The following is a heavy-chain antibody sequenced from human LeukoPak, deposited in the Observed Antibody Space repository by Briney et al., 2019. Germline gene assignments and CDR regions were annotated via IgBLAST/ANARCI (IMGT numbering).Heavy chain of an antibody. CDR3: AKRVLVRGVTPGAFDI. CDR2: IKQDGSEK. CDR1: GFTFGSYW. V-gene: IGHV3-7*03. Sequence: GGSLRLSCAASGFTFGSYWMSWVRQAPGKGLEWVANIKQDGSEKYYVDSVKGRFTISRDNAKNSLYLQMNSLRAEDTAVYYCAKRVLVRGVTPGAFDIWGQGTMVTVSS. D-gene: IGHD3-10*01. J-gene: IGHJ3*02.